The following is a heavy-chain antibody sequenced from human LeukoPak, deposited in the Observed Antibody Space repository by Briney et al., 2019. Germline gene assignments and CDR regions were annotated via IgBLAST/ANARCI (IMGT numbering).Heavy chain of an antibody. CDR2: ISSSSTI. CDR1: GFTFSSCS. J-gene: IGHJ4*02. Sequence: PGGSLRLSCAASGFTFSSCSMNWVRQAPGKGLEWVSYISSSSTIYYADSVKGRFTISRDNAKNSLYLQMNSLRAEDTAVYYCASRSDYDFWSGYPYFDYWGQGTLVTVSS. D-gene: IGHD3-3*01. CDR3: ASRSDYDFWSGYPYFDY. V-gene: IGHV3-48*01.